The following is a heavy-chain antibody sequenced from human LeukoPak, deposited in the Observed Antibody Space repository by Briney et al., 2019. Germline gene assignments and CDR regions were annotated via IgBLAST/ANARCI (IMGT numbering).Heavy chain of an antibody. D-gene: IGHD3-9*01. CDR3: ARSPPSGDILTGYLTHNWFDP. V-gene: IGHV1-46*01. Sequence: ASVKVSCKASGYTFTSYYMHWVRQAPGQGLEWMGIINPSGGSTSYAQKFQGRVTMTRDTSTSTVYMELGSLRSEDTAVYYCARSPPSGDILTGYLTHNWFDPWGQGTLVTVSS. CDR1: GYTFTSYY. CDR2: INPSGGST. J-gene: IGHJ5*02.